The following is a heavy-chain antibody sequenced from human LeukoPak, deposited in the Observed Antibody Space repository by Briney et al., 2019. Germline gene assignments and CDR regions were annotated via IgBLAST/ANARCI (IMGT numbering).Heavy chain of an antibody. CDR1: GGTFSSYA. CDR2: IIPIFGTA. CDR3: ASVYQPSIVGATTPFDY. Sequence: ASVKVSCKASGGTFSSYAISWVRQAPGQGLEWMGGIIPIFGTANYAQTFQGRVTITADESTSTAYMELSSLRSEDTAVYYCASVYQPSIVGATTPFDYWGQGTLVTVSS. V-gene: IGHV1-69*13. J-gene: IGHJ4*02. D-gene: IGHD1-26*01.